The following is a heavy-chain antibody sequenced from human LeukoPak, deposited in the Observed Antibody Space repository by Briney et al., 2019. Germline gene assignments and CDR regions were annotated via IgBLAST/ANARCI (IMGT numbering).Heavy chain of an antibody. CDR1: GFMFGSFS. V-gene: IGHV3-21*01. D-gene: IGHD2-2*02. CDR3: ARGFPRLQRPSCSSTSCYKDYYYGMDV. Sequence: PGGSLRLSCAASGFMFGSFSMNWVRQAPGRGLEWVSSISSSGSVTYYADSVKGLFTVSKDNSKNTLYLQMNSLRAEDTAVYYCARGFPRLQRPSCSSTSCYKDYYYGMDVWGQGTTVTVSS. J-gene: IGHJ6*02. CDR2: ISSSGSVT.